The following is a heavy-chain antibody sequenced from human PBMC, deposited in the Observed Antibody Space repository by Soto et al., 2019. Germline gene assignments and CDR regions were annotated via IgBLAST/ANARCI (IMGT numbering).Heavy chain of an antibody. J-gene: IGHJ5*02. D-gene: IGHD4-17*01. V-gene: IGHV3-23*01. CDR2: ITGGGGST. CDR1: GFTFNTYA. Sequence: EVQLLESGGGLVQPGGSLRLSCAASGFTFNTYAMSWVRQAPGKGLEWDSSITGGGGSTYYADSVRGRFTISRDNAKYTVYLQMNSLRAEDTAIYYCAKDRRYDYGCFDPWGPGTLVAVSS. CDR3: AKDRRYDYGCFDP.